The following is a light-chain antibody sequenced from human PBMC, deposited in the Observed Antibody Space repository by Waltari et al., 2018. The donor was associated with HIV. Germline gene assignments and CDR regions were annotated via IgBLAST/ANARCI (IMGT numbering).Light chain of an antibody. CDR1: QNIGNY. CDR2: AAS. J-gene: IGKJ2*01. CDR3: QQSYTTPLYT. Sequence: DIQMNKPLPAQEAAVGERVTITGRASQNIGNYLNWYQQKPGTAPKLLMYAASILYSGVPSRFSGSGSGTDFTLTISALQPEDFAIYYCQQSYTTPLYTFGQGTKLE. V-gene: IGKV1-39*01.